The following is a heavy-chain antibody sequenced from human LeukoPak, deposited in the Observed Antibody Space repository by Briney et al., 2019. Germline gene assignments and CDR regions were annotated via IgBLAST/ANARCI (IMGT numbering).Heavy chain of an antibody. CDR1: GFTVSSNY. CDR2: IYSGGST. Sequence: GGSLRLSCAASGFTVSSNYMSWVRQAPGRGLEWVSVIYSGGSTYYADSVKGRFTISRDKSKNTLYLKMNSLRAEDTAVYYCARDGYSSGWSGDNWFDPWGQGTLVTVSS. D-gene: IGHD6-19*01. V-gene: IGHV3-53*01. CDR3: ARDGYSSGWSGDNWFDP. J-gene: IGHJ5*02.